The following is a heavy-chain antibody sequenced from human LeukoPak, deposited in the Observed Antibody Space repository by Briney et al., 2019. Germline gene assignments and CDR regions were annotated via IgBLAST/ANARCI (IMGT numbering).Heavy chain of an antibody. CDR3: ARDGRRRDYCDSGSCYWYFDL. D-gene: IGHD2-15*01. CDR2: ISSSSSYI. Sequence: GGSLRLSCAASGFSFSSYTMNWVRQAPGKGLEWVSSISSSSSYIYYADSLKGRFTISRDNAKNSLYLQMNSLRAEDTAVYYCARDGRRRDYCDSGSCYWYFDLWGLGTLVTVSS. V-gene: IGHV3-21*01. CDR1: GFSFSSYT. J-gene: IGHJ2*01.